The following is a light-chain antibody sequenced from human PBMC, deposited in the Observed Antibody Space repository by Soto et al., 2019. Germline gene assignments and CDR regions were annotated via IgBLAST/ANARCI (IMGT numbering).Light chain of an antibody. Sequence: DIQMTQSPSSVSASVGDRVTITCRESQGISSWLAWYQQKPGKASKLLIYAASSLQSGVPSRFSGSGCGTDFTLTIRRLQPEDFETYYFQPANRVPWTFGGGTKVEIK. CDR2: AAS. CDR3: QPANRVPWT. CDR1: QGISSW. V-gene: IGKV1-12*02. J-gene: IGKJ4*01.